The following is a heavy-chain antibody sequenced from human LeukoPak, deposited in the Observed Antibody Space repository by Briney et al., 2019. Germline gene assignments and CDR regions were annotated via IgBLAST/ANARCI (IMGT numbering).Heavy chain of an antibody. V-gene: IGHV6-1*01. Sequence: SQTLSLTCAISGDSVSSNSAAWNWIRQAPSRGLEWLARTYYRSKWYNDYAVSVKSRITINPDTSKNQFSLQLNSVTPEDTAVYYCAREELTMIVADAFDIWGQGTMVTVSS. CDR1: GDSVSSNSAA. D-gene: IGHD3-22*01. CDR3: AREELTMIVADAFDI. J-gene: IGHJ3*02. CDR2: TYYRSKWYN.